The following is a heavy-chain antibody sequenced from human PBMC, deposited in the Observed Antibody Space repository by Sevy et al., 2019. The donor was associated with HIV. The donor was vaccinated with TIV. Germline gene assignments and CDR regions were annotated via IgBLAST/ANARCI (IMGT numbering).Heavy chain of an antibody. V-gene: IGHV1-2*02. CDR3: ARGPLETNYYDSSGYYGAFDI. CDR1: GYTFTGYY. Sequence: ASVKVSCKASGYTFTGYYMHWVRQAPGQGLEWMGWINPNSGGTNYAQKFQGRVTMTRDTSISTAYMELGRLRSDDTAVYYCARGPLETNYYDSSGYYGAFDIWGQGTMVTVSS. D-gene: IGHD3-22*01. J-gene: IGHJ3*02. CDR2: INPNSGGT.